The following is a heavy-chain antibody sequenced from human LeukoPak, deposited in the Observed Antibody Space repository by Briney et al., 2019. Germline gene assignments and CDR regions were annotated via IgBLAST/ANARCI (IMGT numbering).Heavy chain of an antibody. J-gene: IGHJ3*02. Sequence: GGSLRLSCAASGFTVSSNYMSWVRQAPGKGLEWVSVIYSGGSTYYADSVKGRFTISRDNSKNTLYLQMNSLRAEDTAVYYCARGYCSCTSCHDAFDIWGQGTMVTVSS. V-gene: IGHV3-53*01. CDR1: GFTVSSNY. CDR3: ARGYCSCTSCHDAFDI. D-gene: IGHD2-2*01. CDR2: IYSGGST.